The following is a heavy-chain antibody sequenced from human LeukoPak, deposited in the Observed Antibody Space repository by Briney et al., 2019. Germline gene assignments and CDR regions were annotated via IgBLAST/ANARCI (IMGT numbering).Heavy chain of an antibody. CDR2: IDPSDSEA. V-gene: IGHV5-51*01. CDR3: ARQTAMGRSGDY. D-gene: IGHD5-18*01. CDR1: GYSFPSYW. J-gene: IGHJ4*02. Sequence: GESLKISCKASGYSFPSYWIGWVRQMPGKGLEWMGIIDPSDSEARYTASFQGQVTISVDKSLTTAYLQWNSLKASDTAMYFCARQTAMGRSGDYWGQGTLVTVSS.